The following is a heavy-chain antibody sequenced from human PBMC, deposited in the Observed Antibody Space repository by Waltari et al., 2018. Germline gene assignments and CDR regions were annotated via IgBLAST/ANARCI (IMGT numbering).Heavy chain of an antibody. J-gene: IGHJ4*02. CDR1: GYNFNDYY. CDR3: ARGPADSSSSCLGLDY. D-gene: IGHD6-6*01. Sequence: QVQLVQSGAEMKKPGASVKVSCKGSGYNFNDYYMPGVRPVPGQGPEWGGWLNLARGCTTKALKFNGRVTMTGETSINTAYMGLSGLQSDDTAVYYCARGPADSSSSCLGLDYWGQGTLVTVSS. CDR2: LNLARGCT. V-gene: IGHV1-2*07.